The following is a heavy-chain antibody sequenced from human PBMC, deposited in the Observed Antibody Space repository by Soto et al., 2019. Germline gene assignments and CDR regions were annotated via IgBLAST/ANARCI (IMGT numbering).Heavy chain of an antibody. CDR1: GGSISSGGYS. D-gene: IGHD4-17*01. Sequence: QLQLQESGSGLVKPSQTLSLTCAVSGGSISSGGYSWSWIRQPPAKGLEWIGYIYHSGSTYYNPSLKSRVTISVDRSKNQFSLKLSSVTAADTAVYYCARAQGPSVLTTVTNWFDPWGQGTLVTVSS. J-gene: IGHJ5*02. CDR2: IYHSGST. CDR3: ARAQGPSVLTTVTNWFDP. V-gene: IGHV4-30-2*01.